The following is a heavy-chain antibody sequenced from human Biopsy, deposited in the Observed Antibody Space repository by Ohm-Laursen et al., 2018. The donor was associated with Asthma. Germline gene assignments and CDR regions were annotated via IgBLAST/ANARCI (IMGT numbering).Heavy chain of an antibody. D-gene: IGHD2-21*01. Sequence: SLRLSCAASGFTFDDYGMHWVRQAPGKGLEWVSGISWNSGSIGYADSVKGRFTISRDNAKNSLYLQMSSLRVEDTALYYCAKATLGDIGKDYWGQGTLVTVSS. CDR3: AKATLGDIGKDY. J-gene: IGHJ4*02. CDR2: ISWNSGSI. V-gene: IGHV3-9*01. CDR1: GFTFDDYG.